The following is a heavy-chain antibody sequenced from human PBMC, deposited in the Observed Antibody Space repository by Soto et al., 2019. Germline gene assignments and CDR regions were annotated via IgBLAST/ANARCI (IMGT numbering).Heavy chain of an antibody. CDR2: IYYSGST. D-gene: IGHD3-3*01. V-gene: IGHV4-31*02. J-gene: IGHJ4*02. CDR3: ARITYYDFWSGYPDY. CDR1: Y. Sequence: YWIGWVRQMPGKGLEWIGYIYYSGSTYYNPSLKSRVTISVDTSKNQFSLKLSSVTAADTAVYYCARITYYDFWSGYPDYWGQGTLVTVSS.